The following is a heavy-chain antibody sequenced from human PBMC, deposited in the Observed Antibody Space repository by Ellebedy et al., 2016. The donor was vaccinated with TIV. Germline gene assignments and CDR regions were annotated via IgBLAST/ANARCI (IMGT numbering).Heavy chain of an antibody. V-gene: IGHV3-48*03. CDR1: GFTFSSYE. J-gene: IGHJ4*02. CDR2: ISSRDSSI. Sequence: GESLKISCVASGFTFSSYEMGWVRQAPGKGLEWLSYISSRDSSIYYTDSVKGRFTMSRDNAKNSVYLQMNSLRAEDTAVYYCAREEGPFDYWGQGTLVTVSS. CDR3: AREEGPFDY.